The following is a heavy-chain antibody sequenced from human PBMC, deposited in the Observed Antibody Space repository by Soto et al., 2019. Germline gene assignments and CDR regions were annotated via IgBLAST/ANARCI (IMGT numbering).Heavy chain of an antibody. CDR1: GFTFSSYA. CDR2: ISGSGGST. V-gene: IGHV3-23*01. CDR3: AKNVPPMVRGVKEYYYGMDV. J-gene: IGHJ6*02. D-gene: IGHD3-10*01. Sequence: EVQLLESGGGLVQPGGSLRLSCAASGFTFSSYAMSWVRQAPGKGLEWVSAISGSGGSTYYADSVKGRFTISRDNSKNTLYLQMNSLRAEDTAVYYCAKNVPPMVRGVKEYYYGMDVWGQGTTVTVSS.